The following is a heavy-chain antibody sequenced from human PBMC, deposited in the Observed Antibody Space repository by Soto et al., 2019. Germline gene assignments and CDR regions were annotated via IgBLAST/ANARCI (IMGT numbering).Heavy chain of an antibody. V-gene: IGHV3-21*01. CDR1: GFTFSSYS. Sequence: EVQLVESGGGLVKPGGSLRLSCAASGFTFSSYSMNWVRQAPGKGLEWVSSISSSSSYIYYADSVKGRFTISRDNAKNALDMQMTSLRAEDTAVYYCARDKCDIVVGNWGQGTLVTVSS. CDR3: ARDKCDIVVGN. D-gene: IGHD2-15*01. J-gene: IGHJ4*02. CDR2: ISSSSSYI.